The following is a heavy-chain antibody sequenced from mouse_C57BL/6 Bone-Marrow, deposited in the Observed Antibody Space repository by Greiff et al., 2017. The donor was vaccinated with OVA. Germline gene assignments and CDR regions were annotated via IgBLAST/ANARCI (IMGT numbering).Heavy chain of an antibody. CDR3: ARQGTAQATGGFDY. V-gene: IGHV1-82*01. CDR2: IYPGDGDT. Sequence: QVQLQQSGPELVKPGASVKISCKASGYAFSSSWMNWVKQRPGKGLEWIGRIYPGDGDTNYNGKFKGKATLTADKSSSTAYRQLSTLTSEDSSVYFWARQGTAQATGGFDYWGQGTTLTVSS. J-gene: IGHJ2*01. D-gene: IGHD3-2*02. CDR1: GYAFSSSW.